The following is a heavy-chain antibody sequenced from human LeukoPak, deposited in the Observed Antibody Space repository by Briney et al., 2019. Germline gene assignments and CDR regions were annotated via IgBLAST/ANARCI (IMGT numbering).Heavy chain of an antibody. CDR1: GFTFSSYS. CDR3: ARASPHCSGGSCYPTYYYYMDV. Sequence: GGSLRLSCAASGFTFSSYSMNWVRQAPGKGLEWVSSISSGSSYIYYADSVKGRFTISRDNAKNSLYLQMNSLRAEDTAVYYCARASPHCSGGSCYPTYYYYMDVWGKGTTVTVSS. D-gene: IGHD2-15*01. CDR2: ISSGSSYI. J-gene: IGHJ6*03. V-gene: IGHV3-21*01.